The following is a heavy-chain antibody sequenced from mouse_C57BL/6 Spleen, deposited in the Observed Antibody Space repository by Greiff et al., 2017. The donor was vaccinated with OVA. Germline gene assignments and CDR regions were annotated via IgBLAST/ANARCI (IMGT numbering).Heavy chain of an antibody. Sequence: EVKLQQSGPELVKPGASVKISCKASGYTFTDYYMNWVKQSHGKSLEWIGDINPNNGGTSYNQKFKGKATLTVDKSSSTAYMELRSLTSEDSAVYYCARERNYYGSRGDYFDYWGQGTTLTVSS. D-gene: IGHD1-1*01. J-gene: IGHJ2*01. CDR3: ARERNYYGSRGDYFDY. CDR2: INPNNGGT. CDR1: GYTFTDYY. V-gene: IGHV1-26*01.